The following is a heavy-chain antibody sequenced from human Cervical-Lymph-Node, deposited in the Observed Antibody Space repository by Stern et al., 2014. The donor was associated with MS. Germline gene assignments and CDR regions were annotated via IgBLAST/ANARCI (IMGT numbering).Heavy chain of an antibody. CDR1: GYNFISYW. CDR2: IYPDDSAT. V-gene: IGHV5-51*01. D-gene: IGHD5-18*01. Sequence: VQLVQSGAEVKKPGESLKISCKGSGYNFISYWIGWVRQMPGKGLEWMGVIYPDDSATRYSPSFQGQVTISADKSISTAYLQWSSLKASDPAMYYCARQAPGYAFDIWGQGTMVTVSS. CDR3: ARQAPGYAFDI. J-gene: IGHJ3*02.